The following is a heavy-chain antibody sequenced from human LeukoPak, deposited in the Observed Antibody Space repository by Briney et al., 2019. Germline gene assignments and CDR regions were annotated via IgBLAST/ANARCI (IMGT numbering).Heavy chain of an antibody. CDR1: GFTFSSYE. V-gene: IGHV3-48*03. J-gene: IGHJ4*02. D-gene: IGHD3-3*01. Sequence: GGSLRLSCAASGFTFSSYEMNWVRQAPGNGLEWISYISSSGSTIYYADSVKGRFTISRDSAKNSLYLQMNSLRAEDTAVYYCARGPSGLYDLWSGPQDYWGQGTLVTVSS. CDR3: ARGPSGLYDLWSGPQDY. CDR2: ISSSGSTI.